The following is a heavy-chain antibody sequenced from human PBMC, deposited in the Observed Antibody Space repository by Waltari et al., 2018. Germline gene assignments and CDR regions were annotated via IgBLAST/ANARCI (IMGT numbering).Heavy chain of an antibody. CDR3: ARGGTPDGWFDP. CDR2: IYYNRSN. CDR1: GGSISISSHY. J-gene: IGHJ5*02. Sequence: QLQLQESGPGLVKPAETLSLTCIVSGGSISISSHYWDWIRQPPGKGLEWFGSIYYNRSNRYNPSIKARITRSVDTSKNQFSLKMTSVTAADTAMYYCARGGTPDGWFDPWGQGTLVNVSS. V-gene: IGHV4-39*07. D-gene: IGHD2-15*01.